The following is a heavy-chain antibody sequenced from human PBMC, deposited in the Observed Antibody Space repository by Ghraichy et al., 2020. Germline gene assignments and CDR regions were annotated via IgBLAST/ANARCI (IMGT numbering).Heavy chain of an antibody. CDR1: GGSISSSSYY. V-gene: IGHV4-39*01. CDR2: IYYSGST. D-gene: IGHD3-3*01. Sequence: ESLNISCTVSGGSISSSSYYWGWIRQPPGKGLEWIGSIYYSGSTYYNPSLKSRVTISVDTSKNQFSLKLSSVTAADTAVYYCARQLDFWSADYWGQGTLVTVS. CDR3: ARQLDFWSADY. J-gene: IGHJ4*02.